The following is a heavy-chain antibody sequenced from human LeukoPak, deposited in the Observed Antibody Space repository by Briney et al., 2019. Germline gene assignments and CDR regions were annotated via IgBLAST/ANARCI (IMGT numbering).Heavy chain of an antibody. CDR3: ARRSMAWFDP. Sequence: SETLSLTCAVSGGSISSYYWSWIRQPPGKGLEWIGYIYISESPNYNPSLKSRVTMSVDTSKNQFSLKLRSVTAADTAVYYCARRSMAWFDPWGQGTLVTVSS. D-gene: IGHD5-24*01. CDR2: IYISESP. V-gene: IGHV4-4*09. CDR1: GGSISSYY. J-gene: IGHJ5*02.